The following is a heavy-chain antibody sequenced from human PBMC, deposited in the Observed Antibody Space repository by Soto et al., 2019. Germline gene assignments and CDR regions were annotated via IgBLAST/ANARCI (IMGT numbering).Heavy chain of an antibody. CDR2: IVVGSGNT. CDR1: GFTLTSSA. CDR3: AREAVVVVPAAREIDYYYGMDV. J-gene: IGHJ6*02. Sequence: TSVKVSCKDSGFTLTSSAVQWGRQARGQRLDWIGWIVVGSGNTNYAQKFQERVTITRDMSTSTAYMELSSLRAEDTAVYYCAREAVVVVPAAREIDYYYGMDVWGQGTTVTVSS. D-gene: IGHD2-2*01. V-gene: IGHV1-58*01.